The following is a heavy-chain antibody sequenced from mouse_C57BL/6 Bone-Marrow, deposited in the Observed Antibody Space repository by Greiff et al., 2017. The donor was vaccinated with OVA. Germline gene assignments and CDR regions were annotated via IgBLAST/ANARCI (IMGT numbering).Heavy chain of an antibody. D-gene: IGHD2-4*01. J-gene: IGHJ4*01. Sequence: VQRVESGPGLVQPSQSLSITCTVSGFSLTSYGVHWVRQSPGKGLEWLGVIWSGGSTDYNPSFISRLSISKNTSKSQVFFKMNNLQADNTAIYYCARKCYDYSGLAMDNWGQGTSVTVSS. CDR3: ARKCYDYSGLAMDN. CDR1: GFSLTSYG. V-gene: IGHV2-2*01. CDR2: IWSGGST.